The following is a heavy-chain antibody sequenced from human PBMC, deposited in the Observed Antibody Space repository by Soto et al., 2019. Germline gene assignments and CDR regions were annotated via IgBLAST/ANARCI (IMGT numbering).Heavy chain of an antibody. CDR3: AKDTRSYYDFWSGPPNDAFDI. CDR1: GFTFSSYA. CDR2: ISGSGGST. D-gene: IGHD3-3*01. V-gene: IGHV3-23*01. Sequence: GGSLRLSCAASGFTFSSYAMSWVRQAPGKGLEWVSAISGSGGSTYYADSVKGRFTISRDNSKNTLYLQMNSLRAEDTAVYYCAKDTRSYYDFWSGPPNDAFDIWGQGTMVTVSS. J-gene: IGHJ3*02.